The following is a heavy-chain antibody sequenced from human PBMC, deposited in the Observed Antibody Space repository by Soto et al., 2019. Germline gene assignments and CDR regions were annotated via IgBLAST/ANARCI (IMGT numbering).Heavy chain of an antibody. Sequence: DVQLVEAGGELIQPGGSLRLSCAASVFTVSSKYMSWVRQAPGKGLEWVSVIWSAGLIYYADSVRGRFTISRDISKNILYLEMTSLRADDTAVYYCAREAPLDVWGQGTTVTVSS. J-gene: IGHJ6*02. V-gene: IGHV3-53*01. CDR1: VFTVSSKY. CDR3: AREAPLDV. CDR2: IWSAGLI.